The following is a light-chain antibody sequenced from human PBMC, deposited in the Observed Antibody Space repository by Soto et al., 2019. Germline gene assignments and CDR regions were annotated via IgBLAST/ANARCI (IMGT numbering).Light chain of an antibody. Sequence: QSALTQPPSASGSPGQSVTISCTGTSSDVGGYNYVSWYQQHPGKAPKLMIYEVSKRPSGVPDRFSGSKSGNTAPLTVSGLQADDDADYYCSSYAGSDVVFGGGTKLTVL. CDR3: SSYAGSDVV. CDR2: EVS. V-gene: IGLV2-8*01. J-gene: IGLJ2*01. CDR1: SSDVGGYNY.